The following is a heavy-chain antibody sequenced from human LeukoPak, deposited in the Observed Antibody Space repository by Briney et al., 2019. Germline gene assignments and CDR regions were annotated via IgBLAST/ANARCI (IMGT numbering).Heavy chain of an antibody. Sequence: GGSLRLSCAASGFTFSSYAMHWVRQAPGKGLEWVAVISYDGGNKYYADSVKGRFTISRDNSKNTLYLQMNSLRAEDTAVYYCARVMEQWLVRGTFDYWGQGTLVTVSS. D-gene: IGHD6-19*01. V-gene: IGHV3-30*04. CDR3: ARVMEQWLVRGTFDY. CDR2: ISYDGGNK. CDR1: GFTFSSYA. J-gene: IGHJ4*02.